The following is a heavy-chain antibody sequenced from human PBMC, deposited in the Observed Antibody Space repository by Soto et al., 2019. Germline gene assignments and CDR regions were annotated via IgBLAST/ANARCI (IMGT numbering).Heavy chain of an antibody. Sequence: EVQLVETGGGLIQPGGSLRLSCAASGFTVSSNYMSWVRQAPGKGLEWVSVIYSGGSTYYADSVKGRFTISRDNSKNTLYLQMNSLRAEGTAVYYCASYSYGLYYFDYWGQGTLVTVSS. D-gene: IGHD5-18*01. V-gene: IGHV3-53*02. CDR1: GFTVSSNY. CDR3: ASYSYGLYYFDY. J-gene: IGHJ4*02. CDR2: IYSGGST.